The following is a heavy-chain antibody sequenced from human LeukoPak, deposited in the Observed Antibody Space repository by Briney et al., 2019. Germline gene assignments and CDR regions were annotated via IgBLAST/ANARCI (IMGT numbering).Heavy chain of an antibody. V-gene: IGHV3-30-3*01. CDR3: ARGLHYYYYGMDV. D-gene: IGHD3-10*01. CDR1: GFTFSSYT. J-gene: IGHJ6*02. Sequence: GRSLRLSCAASGFTFSSYTMHWVRQAPGKGLEWVAVISYDGSNKYYADSVKGRFTISRDNSKNTLYLQMNSLRAEDTAVYYCARGLHYYYYGMDVWGQGTTVTVSS. CDR2: ISYDGSNK.